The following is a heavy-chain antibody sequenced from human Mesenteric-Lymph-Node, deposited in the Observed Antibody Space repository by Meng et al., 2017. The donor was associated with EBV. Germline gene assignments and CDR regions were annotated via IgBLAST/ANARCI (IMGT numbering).Heavy chain of an antibody. CDR1: GDSLTSTNW. CDR2: IFHSGIT. V-gene: IGHV4-4*02. J-gene: IGHJ4*02. CDR3: ARRREYSSGWPIDY. D-gene: IGHD6-19*01. Sequence: QVQLQESGPGLLKPSGTLSLTCAVSGDSLTSTNWWSWVRQPPGKGLEWIGEIFHSGITNYNPSLKSRITLSVDKSKNLFSLNLSSVTAADTAVYFCARRREYSSGWPIDYWGQGTPVTVSS.